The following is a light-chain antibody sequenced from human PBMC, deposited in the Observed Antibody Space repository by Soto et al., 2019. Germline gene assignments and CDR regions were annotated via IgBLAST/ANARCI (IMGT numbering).Light chain of an antibody. CDR3: SSYTSSSTLFV. Sequence: QSALTQPASVSGSPGQSITISCTATGSDVGGYNYVSWYQQHPGKAPKLMIYEVSNRPSGVSNRFSGSKSGNTASLTISGLQAEDEADYYCSSYTSSSTLFVFGTGTKVTVL. CDR1: GSDVGGYNY. J-gene: IGLJ1*01. CDR2: EVS. V-gene: IGLV2-14*01.